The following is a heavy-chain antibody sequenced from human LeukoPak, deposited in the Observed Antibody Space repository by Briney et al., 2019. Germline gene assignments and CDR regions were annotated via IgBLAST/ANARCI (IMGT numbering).Heavy chain of an antibody. Sequence: GGSLRLSCAASGFPFSSYAMSWVRQAPGKGLEWVSAISGSGGTTNYADSVKGRFTISRDNSKDTLYLQMDSLRAEDTAVYYCAKVGSSMSFYYYYGMDVWGQGTTVTVSS. V-gene: IGHV3-23*01. J-gene: IGHJ6*02. CDR1: GFPFSSYA. CDR3: AKVGSSMSFYYYYGMDV. CDR2: ISGSGGTT. D-gene: IGHD6-13*01.